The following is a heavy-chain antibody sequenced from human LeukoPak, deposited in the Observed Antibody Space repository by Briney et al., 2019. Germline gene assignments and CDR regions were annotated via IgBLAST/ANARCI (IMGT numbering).Heavy chain of an antibody. CDR2: ISGSGGTT. Sequence: GWSLRLSCAASGFTFSSYAMSWVRQAPGKGLEWVSAISGSGGTTYYADSVKGRFTISRDNSKNTLYLQMNSLRAEDTAVYYCAKDLQYQLLSAFDIWGQGTMVTVSS. D-gene: IGHD2-2*01. V-gene: IGHV3-23*01. J-gene: IGHJ3*02. CDR1: GFTFSSYA. CDR3: AKDLQYQLLSAFDI.